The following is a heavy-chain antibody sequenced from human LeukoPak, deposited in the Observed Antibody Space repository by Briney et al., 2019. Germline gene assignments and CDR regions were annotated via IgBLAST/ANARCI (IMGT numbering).Heavy chain of an antibody. CDR3: ARGLPGIAVAGTYDY. CDR1: GGSFSGYY. V-gene: IGHV3-64*01. Sequence: ETLSLTCAVYGGSFSGYYWSWVRQAPGKGLEYVSAISSNGGSTYYANSVKGRFTISRDNSKNTLYLQMGSLRAEDMAVYYCARGLPGIAVAGTYDYWGQGTLVTVSS. D-gene: IGHD6-19*01. CDR2: ISSNGGST. J-gene: IGHJ4*02.